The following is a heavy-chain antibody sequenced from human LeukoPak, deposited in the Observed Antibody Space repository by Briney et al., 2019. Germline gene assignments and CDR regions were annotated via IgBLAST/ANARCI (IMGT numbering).Heavy chain of an antibody. CDR1: GGSISSSSYY. Sequence: SETLSLTCTVSGGSISSSSYYWGWIRQPPGKGLEWIGSIYYSGSTYYNPSLKSRVTISVDTSKNQFSLKLSSVTAADTAVYYCARTPSPRRSGSGRDYYGMDVWGQGTTVTVSS. CDR2: IYYSGST. D-gene: IGHD3-10*01. J-gene: IGHJ6*02. CDR3: ARTPSPRRSGSGRDYYGMDV. V-gene: IGHV4-39*07.